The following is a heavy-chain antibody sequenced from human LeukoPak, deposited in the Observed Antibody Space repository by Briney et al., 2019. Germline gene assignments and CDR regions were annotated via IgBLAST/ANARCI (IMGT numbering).Heavy chain of an antibody. D-gene: IGHD2-15*01. CDR3: GRDTSDIVVVVAADY. Sequence: ASVRVSYTASDYTFTTYGISWVRQAPGQGLEWMGWISAYNGNTNSAQKLQGRLTMTTDTSTSTAYMELRSLRSDDTAVYYCGRDTSDIVVVVAADYWGQGPLVTVSS. CDR2: ISAYNGNT. J-gene: IGHJ4*02. CDR1: DYTFTTYG. V-gene: IGHV1-18*01.